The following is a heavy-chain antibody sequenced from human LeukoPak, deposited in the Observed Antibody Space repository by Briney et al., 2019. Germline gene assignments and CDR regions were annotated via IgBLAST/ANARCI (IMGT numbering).Heavy chain of an antibody. D-gene: IGHD5-18*01. J-gene: IGHJ2*01. Sequence: GGSLRLSCTASGFTLSNFGMHWVRQAPGKGLEWVSVISDDGSNTFYADSVKGRFTIPRDNSKNTLYLQLNSLRPEDTAVYYCAKDADTATIIYWYFDLWGRGTLVTVSS. CDR1: GFTLSNFG. V-gene: IGHV3-30*18. CDR2: ISDDGSNT. CDR3: AKDADTATIIYWYFDL.